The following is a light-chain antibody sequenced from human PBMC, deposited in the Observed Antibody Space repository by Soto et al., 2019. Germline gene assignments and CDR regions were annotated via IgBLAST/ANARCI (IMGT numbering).Light chain of an antibody. Sequence: QSALTQPASVSGSPGQSITISCTGTSSDVGSYNLVSWYQQYPGKAPKLMIYEVSSRPSGVSNRFSGSKSGNTASLTISGLQAEDEADYYCSSFTTSSTRVFGTGTKLTVL. V-gene: IGLV2-14*02. CDR3: SSFTTSSTRV. CDR2: EVS. J-gene: IGLJ1*01. CDR1: SSDVGSYNL.